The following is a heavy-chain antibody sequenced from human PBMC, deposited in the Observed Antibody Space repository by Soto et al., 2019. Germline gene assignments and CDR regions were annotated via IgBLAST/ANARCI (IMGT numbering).Heavy chain of an antibody. J-gene: IGHJ3*02. CDR3: AREIVGAISRSDALEI. CDR2: ITPLGCAT. V-gene: IGHV1-46*01. D-gene: IGHD1-26*01. Sequence: QVQLVQSGAEVKKPGASVRVSCKASGFSITNYHMHLVRQAPGQGLEWMGVITPLGCATTYAQKFQGRVTMTADMSTSNVHMDLSSLRSDDTAVYYCAREIVGAISRSDALEIWGQGTMVTVSS. CDR1: GFSITNYH.